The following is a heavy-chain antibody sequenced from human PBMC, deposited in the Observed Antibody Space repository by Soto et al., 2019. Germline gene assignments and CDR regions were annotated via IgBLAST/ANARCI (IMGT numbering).Heavy chain of an antibody. V-gene: IGHV4-59*12. J-gene: IGHJ5*02. Sequence: QVQLQESGPGLVKPSETLSLTCTFSGSSIIGYYWTWIRQSPARGLEWVGYIHYSGSANYNPSLNTRLTMSIDRSKSQFSLRLGSVTAADTAVYYCAGGVGGSCLTWFDPWGQGTLVTVSS. CDR3: AGGVGGSCLTWFDP. CDR2: IHYSGSA. CDR1: GSSIIGYY. D-gene: IGHD6-19*01.